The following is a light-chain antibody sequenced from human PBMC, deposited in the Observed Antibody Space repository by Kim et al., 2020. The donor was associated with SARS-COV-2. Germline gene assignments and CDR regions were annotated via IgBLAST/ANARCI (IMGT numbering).Light chain of an antibody. CDR3: QQYCSSPLFT. CDR2: GAS. V-gene: IGKV3-20*01. Sequence: PGERATLSCRASQSVSSSYLAWYQQKPGQAPRLLIYGASSRATGIPDRFSGSGSGTDFTLTISRLEPEDFAVYYCQQYCSSPLFTFGPGTKVDIK. CDR1: QSVSSSY. J-gene: IGKJ3*01.